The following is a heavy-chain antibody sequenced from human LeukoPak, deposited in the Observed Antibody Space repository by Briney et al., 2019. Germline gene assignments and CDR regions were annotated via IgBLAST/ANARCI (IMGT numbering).Heavy chain of an antibody. CDR3: AKVGLSSASYWGWDYYYYYMDV. CDR2: ISGSGGST. D-gene: IGHD1-26*01. V-gene: IGHV3-23*01. Sequence: GGTLRLSCAASGFTFSSYGMSWVRHAPGKGLEWVSAISGSGGSTYYADSVKGRFTISRDNSKNTLYLQMNSLRAEDTAVYYCAKVGLSSASYWGWDYYYYYMDVWGKGTTVTISS. J-gene: IGHJ6*03. CDR1: GFTFSSYG.